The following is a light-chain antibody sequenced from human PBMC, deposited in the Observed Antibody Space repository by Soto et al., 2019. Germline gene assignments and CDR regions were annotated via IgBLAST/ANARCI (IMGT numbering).Light chain of an antibody. J-gene: IGKJ5*01. Sequence: EIVLTQSPGTLSLSPVEIATLSFMASQSISSSYLAWYQQKPGQAPRLLIYGPSNRATGIPDRFSGSGSGTDFTLTISSLEPEDFAVYFCQHYGTSPFTFGQGTRLEIK. CDR1: QSISSSY. CDR2: GPS. CDR3: QHYGTSPFT. V-gene: IGKV3-20*01.